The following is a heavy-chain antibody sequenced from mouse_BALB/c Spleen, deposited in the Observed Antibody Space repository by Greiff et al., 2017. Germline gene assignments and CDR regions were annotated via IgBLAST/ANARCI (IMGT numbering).Heavy chain of an antibody. CDR2: ISYSGST. CDR1: GDSITSGY. CDR3: AGYGYDASLAY. V-gene: IGHV3-8*02. Sequence: EVKVEESGPSLVKPSQTLSLTCSVTGDSITSGYWNWIRKFPGNKLEYMGYISYSGSTYYNPSLKSRISITRDTSMNQYYLQLNSVTTEDTATYYCAGYGYDASLAYWGQGTLVTVSA. J-gene: IGHJ3*01. D-gene: IGHD2-2*01.